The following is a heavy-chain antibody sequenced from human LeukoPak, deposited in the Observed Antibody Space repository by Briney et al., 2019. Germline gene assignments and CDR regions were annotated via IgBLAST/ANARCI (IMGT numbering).Heavy chain of an antibody. CDR2: IYYSGST. J-gene: IGHJ4*02. D-gene: IGHD3-3*01. CDR1: GGSISSYY. V-gene: IGHV4-59*08. CDR3: ARHQRVARGSGYSDY. Sequence: SETLSLTCTVSGGSISSYYWSWIRQPPGKGLEWIGYIYYSGSTNYNPSLKSRVTISVDTSKNQFSLKLSSVTAADTAVYYCARHQRVARGSGYSDYWGQGTLVTVSS.